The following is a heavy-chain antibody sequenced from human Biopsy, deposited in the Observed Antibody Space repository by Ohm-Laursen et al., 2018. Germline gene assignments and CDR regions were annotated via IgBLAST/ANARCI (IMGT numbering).Heavy chain of an antibody. J-gene: IGHJ5*02. CDR3: ARDDDTTGHYMILNH. CDR2: MWSDGINK. Sequence: SLRLSFSASGFAFSYYCLHWVRQAPGKGLQWVAVMWSDGINKNYADSVKGRFTVSRDNSNNVLYLQMSSLRDEDSAVYYFARDDDTTGHYMILNHWGQGTLVTVSS. D-gene: IGHD3-9*01. V-gene: IGHV3-33*01. CDR1: GFAFSYYC.